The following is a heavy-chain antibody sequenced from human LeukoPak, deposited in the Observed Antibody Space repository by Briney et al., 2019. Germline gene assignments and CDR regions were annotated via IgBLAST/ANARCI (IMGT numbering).Heavy chain of an antibody. V-gene: IGHV3-30*18. Sequence: GGSLRLSCAASGFTFSSYGMHWVRQAPGKGLEWVAVISYDGSNKYYAGSVKGRFTISRDNSKNTLYLQMNSLRAEDTAVYYCAKEVDYYGSGRLGMDVWGKGTTVTVSS. CDR2: ISYDGSNK. CDR3: AKEVDYYGSGRLGMDV. D-gene: IGHD3-10*01. CDR1: GFTFSSYG. J-gene: IGHJ6*04.